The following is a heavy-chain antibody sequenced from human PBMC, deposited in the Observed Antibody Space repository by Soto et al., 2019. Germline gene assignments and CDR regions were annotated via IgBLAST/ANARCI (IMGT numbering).Heavy chain of an antibody. CDR3: AREGVGPAYGMDV. D-gene: IGHD2-2*01. V-gene: IGHV1-69*13. CDR2: IIPIFGTA. CDR1: GGTFSSYA. Sequence: SVEVSCKASGGTFSSYAISWVRQAPGQGLEWMGGIIPIFGTANYAQKFQGRVTITADESTSTAYMELSSLRSEDTAVYYCAREGVGPAYGMDVWGQGTTVTVSS. J-gene: IGHJ6*02.